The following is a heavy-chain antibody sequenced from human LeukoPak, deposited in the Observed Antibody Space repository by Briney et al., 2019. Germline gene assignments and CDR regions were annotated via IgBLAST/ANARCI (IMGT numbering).Heavy chain of an antibody. CDR2: IYHSGST. V-gene: IGHV4-38-2*02. Sequence: SETLSLTCTVSGYSISSGYYWGWIRQPPGKWLEWIGSIYHSGSTYYNPSLKSRVTISVDTSKNQFSLKLSSVTAADTAVYYCTRGSIAYYYMDVWGKGTTVTISS. J-gene: IGHJ6*03. D-gene: IGHD3-22*01. CDR3: TRGSIAYYYMDV. CDR1: GYSISSGYY.